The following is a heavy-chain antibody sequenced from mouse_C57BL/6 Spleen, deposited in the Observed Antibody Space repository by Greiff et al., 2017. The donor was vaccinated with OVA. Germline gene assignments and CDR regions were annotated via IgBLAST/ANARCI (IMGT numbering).Heavy chain of an antibody. J-gene: IGHJ1*03. D-gene: IGHD4-1*01. V-gene: IGHV1-78*01. CDR1: GYTFTDHT. CDR3: ARRLGRWYFDV. CDR2: IYPRDGST. Sequence: VQLQQSDAELVKPGASVKMSCKVSGYTFTDHTIHWMKQRPEQGLEWIGYIYPRDGSTKYNEKFKGKATLTADKSSSTAYMQLTSLTSEDSAVDFCARRLGRWYFDVWGTGTTVTVSA.